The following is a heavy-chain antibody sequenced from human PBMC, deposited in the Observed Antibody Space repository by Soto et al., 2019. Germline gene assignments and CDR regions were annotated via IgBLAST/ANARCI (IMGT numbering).Heavy chain of an antibody. CDR3: ARQIYDSDTGPTFQYYFDS. J-gene: IGHJ4*02. CDR1: GYSFAVYW. D-gene: IGHD3-22*01. V-gene: IGHV5-10-1*01. Sequence: LGESLKISCNGSGYSFAVYWITWVRQKPGKGLEWMGRIDPSDSQTYYSPSFRGHVTISATKSITTVFLQWSSLRASDTAMYYCARQIYDSDTGPTFQYYFDSWGQGTPVTVSS. CDR2: IDPSDSQT.